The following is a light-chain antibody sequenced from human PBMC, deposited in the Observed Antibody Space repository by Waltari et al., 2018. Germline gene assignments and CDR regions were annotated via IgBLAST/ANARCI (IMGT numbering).Light chain of an antibody. CDR2: KTN. CDR1: SVSLSSTSY. V-gene: IGLV8-61*01. Sequence: QTVVTQEPSLSVSPGGTVTLTCALSSVSLSSTSYVSWYQQTPGQPPRTLMYKTNIRSSGVPDRFSGSSLWNKAALSITGAQADDESDYYCLVYMGSGIWVFGGGTKLTVL. J-gene: IGLJ3*02. CDR3: LVYMGSGIWV.